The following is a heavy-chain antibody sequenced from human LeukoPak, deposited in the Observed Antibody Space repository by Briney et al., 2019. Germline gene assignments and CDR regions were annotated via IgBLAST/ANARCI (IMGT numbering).Heavy chain of an antibody. CDR2: ISGSGGST. V-gene: IGHV3-23*01. D-gene: IGHD3-22*01. CDR1: GFTFSSYA. J-gene: IGHJ3*02. Sequence: PGGSLRLSCAASGFTFSSYAMSWVRQAPGKGLEWVSAISGSGGSTYYADSVKGRFTISRDNSKNTLYLQMNSLRAEDTAVYYCAKDRTINYYDSSGYNPHDAFDIWGQGTMVTVSS. CDR3: AKDRTINYYDSSGYNPHDAFDI.